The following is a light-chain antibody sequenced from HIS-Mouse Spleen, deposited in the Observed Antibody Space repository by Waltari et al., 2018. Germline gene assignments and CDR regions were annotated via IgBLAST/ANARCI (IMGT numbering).Light chain of an antibody. J-gene: IGLJ1*01. CDR1: SSYVGGNKY. Sequence: QSALTQPPSASGSPGQSVTIPCTGTSSYVGGNKYVSWYQQHPGKAPKLMIYEVSKRPSGVPDRFSGSKSGNTASLTVSGLQAEDEADYYCSSYAGSNNFVFGTGTKVTVL. CDR2: EVS. V-gene: IGLV2-8*01. CDR3: SSYAGSNNFV.